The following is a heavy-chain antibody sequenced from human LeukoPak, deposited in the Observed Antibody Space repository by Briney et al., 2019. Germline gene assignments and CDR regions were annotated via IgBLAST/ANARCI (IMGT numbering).Heavy chain of an antibody. Sequence: SETLSLTCTVSGGSTSSYYWSWIRQPPGKGLEWIGYIYYSGSTNYNPSLKSRVTISVDTSKNQFSLKLSSVTAADTAVYYCARHALTGYSPYYFDYWGQGTLVTVSS. V-gene: IGHV4-59*08. CDR1: GGSTSSYY. D-gene: IGHD3-9*01. CDR3: ARHALTGYSPYYFDY. J-gene: IGHJ4*02. CDR2: IYYSGST.